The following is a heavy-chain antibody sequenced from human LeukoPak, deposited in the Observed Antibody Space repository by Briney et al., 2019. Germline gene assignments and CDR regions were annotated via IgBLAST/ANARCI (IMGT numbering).Heavy chain of an antibody. CDR2: ISYDGSNK. V-gene: IGHV3-30*04. CDR3: ARDRLGATTPSFDY. CDR1: GFTFSSYA. D-gene: IGHD1-26*01. Sequence: GGSLRLSCAASGFTFSSYAMHWVRQAPGKGLEWVAVISYDGSNKYYADSVKGRFTISRDNSKNTLYLQMNSLRAEDTAVYYCARDRLGATTPSFDYWGQGTLVTVSS. J-gene: IGHJ4*02.